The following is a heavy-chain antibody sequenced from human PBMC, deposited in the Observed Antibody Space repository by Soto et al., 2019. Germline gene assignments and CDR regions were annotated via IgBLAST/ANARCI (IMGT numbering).Heavy chain of an antibody. Sequence: ASVKVSCKASGYTFTSYGITWVRQAPGQGLEWMGWISAYNGNRNYAQKFQGRVTMTTDTSTSTAYMELKSLRSDDTAVYYCARGSGELRSHPEYLQHWGQGTLVTVSS. CDR1: GYTFTSYG. CDR2: ISAYNGNR. V-gene: IGHV1-18*04. J-gene: IGHJ1*01. D-gene: IGHD1-26*01. CDR3: ARGSGELRSHPEYLQH.